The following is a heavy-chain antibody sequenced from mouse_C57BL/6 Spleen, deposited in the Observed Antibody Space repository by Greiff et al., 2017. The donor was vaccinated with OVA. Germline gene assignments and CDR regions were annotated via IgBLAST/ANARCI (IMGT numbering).Heavy chain of an antibody. CDR1: GFSLTSYA. CDR2: IWTGGGT. J-gene: IGHJ4*01. V-gene: IGHV2-9-1*01. CDR3: ARNWAVYLGEYYAMDY. Sequence: VMLVESGPGLVAPSQSLSITCTVSGFSLTSYAISWVRQPPGKGLEWLGVIWTGGGTNYNSALKSRLSISKDNSKSQVFLKMNSLQTDDTARYYCARNWAVYLGEYYAMDYWGQGTSVTVSS. D-gene: IGHD5-5*01.